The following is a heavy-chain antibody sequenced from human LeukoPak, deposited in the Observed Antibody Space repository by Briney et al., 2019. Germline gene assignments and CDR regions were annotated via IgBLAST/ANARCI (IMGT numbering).Heavy chain of an antibody. CDR2: ISSSSSYI. Sequence: PGGSLRLSCAASGFTFSSYSMIWVRQAPGKGLEWVSSISSSSSYIYYADSVKGRFTISRDNAKNSLYLQMNSLRAEDTAVYYCARDRRAVAGTFDYWGQGTLVTVSS. J-gene: IGHJ4*02. CDR1: GFTFSSYS. V-gene: IGHV3-21*01. CDR3: ARDRRAVAGTFDY. D-gene: IGHD6-19*01.